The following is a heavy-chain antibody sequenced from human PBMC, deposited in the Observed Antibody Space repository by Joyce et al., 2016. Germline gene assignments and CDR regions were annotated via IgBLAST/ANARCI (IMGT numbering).Heavy chain of an antibody. CDR3: ASEVPDVLGYYYYYIMDV. CDR2: IIPIFGTA. J-gene: IGHJ6*02. D-gene: IGHD2-2*01. Sequence: QVQLVQSGVVVKKPGSAAKISCKASGGTFSNSRISWVRPAPGQVLEWMVGIIPIFGTASYAQKIQGRVTITADESTSTAYMELNSLRSEDTAVYYCASEVPDVLGYYYYYIMDVWGQGTTVTVSS. V-gene: IGHV1-69*01. CDR1: GGTFSNSR.